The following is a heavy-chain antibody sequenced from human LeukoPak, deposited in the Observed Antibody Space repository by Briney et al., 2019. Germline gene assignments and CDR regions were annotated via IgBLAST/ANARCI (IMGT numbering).Heavy chain of an antibody. CDR1: GFTFSNYW. V-gene: IGHV3-7*05. Sequence: PGGSLRLSCAISGFTFSNYWMSWVRQAPGRGLEWVANIKEDGSEKNYVDSVKGRFTISRDNAKNSLYLQMNSLRAGDTAIYYCARDWGAAGLWDYWGQGTLVTVS. D-gene: IGHD6-13*01. CDR2: IKEDGSEK. CDR3: ARDWGAAGLWDY. J-gene: IGHJ4*02.